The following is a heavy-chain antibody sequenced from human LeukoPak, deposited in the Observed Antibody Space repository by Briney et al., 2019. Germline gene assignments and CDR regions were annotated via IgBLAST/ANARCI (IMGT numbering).Heavy chain of an antibody. J-gene: IGHJ4*02. D-gene: IGHD2-2*01. CDR1: GGSISSGGYF. V-gene: IGHV4-31*03. CDR2: IYYSGST. Sequence: SETLSLTCTVSGGSISSGGYFWNWIRHHPGKGLEWIGYIYYSGSTYYNPSLKSRVTMSVDTSKNQFSLKLSSVTAADTAVYYCAREVGSSTAGTPLFDYWGQGTLVTVSS. CDR3: AREVGSSTAGTPLFDY.